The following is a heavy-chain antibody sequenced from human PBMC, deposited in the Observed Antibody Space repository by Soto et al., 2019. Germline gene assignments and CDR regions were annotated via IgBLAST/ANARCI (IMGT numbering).Heavy chain of an antibody. D-gene: IGHD3-22*01. V-gene: IGHV3-48*03. J-gene: IGHJ6*02. CDR1: GYTFSSYE. CDR2: ISSSGSTI. Sequence: VQLVQSGAEVKKPGASVKVSCKASGYTFSSYEMNWVRQAPGKGLEWVSYISSSGSTIYYADSVKGPFTITRDNAKNSLYLQMNSLRAEDTAVYYCARNYYDSSGYYYRVGYYYYYGMDVWGQGTTVTVSS. CDR3: ARNYYDSSGYYYRVGYYYYYGMDV.